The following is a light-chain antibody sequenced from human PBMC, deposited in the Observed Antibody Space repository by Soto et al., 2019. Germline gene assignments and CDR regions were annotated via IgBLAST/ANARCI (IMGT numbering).Light chain of an antibody. J-gene: IGLJ1*01. CDR2: DVS. CDR1: SSDVGGYNY. Sequence: QSVLTQPASVSGSPGQSITISCTGTSSDVGGYNYVSWYQQHPGKAPKLMIYDVSNRPSGVSNRFSGSKSGNTASLPISGLQAEDEADYYCSSYTSSYNYVFGTGTKVTVL. CDR3: SSYTSSYNYV. V-gene: IGLV2-14*01.